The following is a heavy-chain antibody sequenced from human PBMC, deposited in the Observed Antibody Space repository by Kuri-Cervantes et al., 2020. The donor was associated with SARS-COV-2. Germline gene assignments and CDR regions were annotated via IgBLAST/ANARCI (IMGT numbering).Heavy chain of an antibody. CDR3: AFPQGQGS. CDR1: GFAVRNTY. V-gene: IGHV3-53*01. Sequence: GESLKISCAASGFAVRNTYMAWVRQAPGKGLECVSVIYSGGNTYYADSVKGRFTISRDNARKSLFLQMNSLRVEDTGIYYCAFPQGQGSWGPGTRVTVSS. CDR2: IYSGGNT. J-gene: IGHJ5*02.